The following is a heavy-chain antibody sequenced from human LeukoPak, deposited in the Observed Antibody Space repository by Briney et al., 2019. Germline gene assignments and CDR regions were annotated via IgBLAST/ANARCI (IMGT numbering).Heavy chain of an antibody. CDR3: ARTGKFDS. CDR1: GFTLSGHW. J-gene: IGHJ5*01. Sequence: GGSLRLSCAASGFTLSGHWMGWVRQAPGKGLEWVANIKTDGSETYYVDSVKGRFTISRDNAKNSVYLQMNSLRAEDTAIYYCARTGKFDSWGQGTLVTVSA. V-gene: IGHV3-7*05. CDR2: IKTDGSET.